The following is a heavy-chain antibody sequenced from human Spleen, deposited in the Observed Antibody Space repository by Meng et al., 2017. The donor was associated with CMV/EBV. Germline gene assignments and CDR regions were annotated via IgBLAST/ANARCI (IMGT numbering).Heavy chain of an antibody. D-gene: IGHD1-1*01. CDR1: GFLFSRYW. CDR2: ISDSGSTV. J-gene: IGHJ6*02. V-gene: IGHV3-48*04. Sequence: GESLKISCAASGFLFSRYWMSWVRQAPGKGLEWVSYISDSGSTVYYADSVKGRFTISRDNAKDSLYLQLNILRAEDTAVYYCARDLLNNNWRGAYYYGMDVWGQGTTVTVSS. CDR3: ARDLLNNNWRGAYYYGMDV.